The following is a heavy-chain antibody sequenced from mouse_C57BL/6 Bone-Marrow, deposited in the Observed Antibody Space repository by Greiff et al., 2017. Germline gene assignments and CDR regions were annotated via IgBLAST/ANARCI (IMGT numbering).Heavy chain of an antibody. V-gene: IGHV5-6*01. CDR1: GFTFSSYG. Sequence: EVKLVESGGDLVKPGGSLKLSCAASGFTFSSYGMSWVRQTPDKRQEWVATISSGGSYTYYPDSVKGRFTITRDNAKNTLYLQMSRLKSEDTAMYYCARQFSDSNYDDVDYWGQGTTLTVSS. CDR2: ISSGGSYT. D-gene: IGHD2-5*01. CDR3: ARQFSDSNYDDVDY. J-gene: IGHJ2*01.